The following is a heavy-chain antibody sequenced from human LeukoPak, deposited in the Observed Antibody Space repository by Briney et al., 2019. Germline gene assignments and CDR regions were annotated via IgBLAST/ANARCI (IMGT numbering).Heavy chain of an antibody. CDR3: ARQNLWFGELDYYYYYMDV. CDR2: IIPIFGTA. J-gene: IGHJ6*03. V-gene: IGHV1-69*05. Sequence: SSVKVSCKASGGTFISYAINWVRQAPGQGLEWMGRIIPIFGTANYAQKFQGRVTITTDESTSTAYMKLSSLRSKDTAVYYRARQNLWFGELDYYYYYMDVWGKGTTVTVSS. D-gene: IGHD3-10*01. CDR1: GGTFISYA.